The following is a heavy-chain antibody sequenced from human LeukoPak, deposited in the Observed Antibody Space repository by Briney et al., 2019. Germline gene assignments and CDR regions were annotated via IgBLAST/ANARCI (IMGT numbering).Heavy chain of an antibody. CDR1: GGSISSYY. CDR3: AGGTDVYTFEY. CDR2: IYNSGST. V-gene: IGHV4-59*01. J-gene: IGHJ4*02. Sequence: SETLSLTCTVSGGSISSYYWSWLRQPPGKGLEWIGYIYNSGSTNSNPSLKSRVTISVDTSKNQFSLKLSSVTAADTAVYYCAGGTDVYTFEYWGQGTLVTDSS. D-gene: IGHD5-24*01.